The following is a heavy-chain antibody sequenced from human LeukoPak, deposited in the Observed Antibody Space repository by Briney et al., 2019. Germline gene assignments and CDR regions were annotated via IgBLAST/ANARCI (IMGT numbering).Heavy chain of an antibody. CDR2: ISSSSSYI. CDR1: GFTFSSYE. J-gene: IGHJ4*02. CDR3: ARASYYDSSGYYPYGFDY. V-gene: IGHV3-21*01. D-gene: IGHD3-22*01. Sequence: GGSLRLSCAASGFTFSSYEMNWVRQAPGKGLEWVSSISSSSSYIYYADSVKGRFTISRDNAKNSLYLQMNSLRAEDTAVYYCARASYYDSSGYYPYGFDYWGQGTLVTVSS.